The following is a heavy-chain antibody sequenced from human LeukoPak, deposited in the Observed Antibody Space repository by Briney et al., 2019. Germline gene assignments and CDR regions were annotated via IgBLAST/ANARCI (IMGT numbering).Heavy chain of an antibody. D-gene: IGHD3-10*01. CDR3: ARITSAFCDQ. J-gene: IGHJ4*02. Sequence: GGSLRLSCAASGFTFSSYEMNWVRQAPGKGLEWVSYISSSGSTIYYADSVKGRFTISRDNAKNSLYLQMNSLRAEDTAVYYCARITSAFCDQWGQGILVTVSS. V-gene: IGHV3-48*03. CDR1: GFTFSSYE. CDR2: ISSSGSTI.